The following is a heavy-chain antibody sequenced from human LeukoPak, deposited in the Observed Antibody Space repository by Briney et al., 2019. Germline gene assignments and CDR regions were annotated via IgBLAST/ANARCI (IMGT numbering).Heavy chain of an antibody. J-gene: IGHJ4*02. V-gene: IGHV4-34*01. Sequence: SETLSLTCAVYGGSFSGYYWSWIRQPPGKGLEWIGEINHSGSTNYNPSLKSRVTISVDTSKNQFSLKLSSVTAADTAVYYCAGLRMRTRQVKYYFDYWGQGTLVTVSS. CDR1: GGSFSGYY. CDR2: INHSGST. CDR3: AGLRMRTRQVKYYFDY. D-gene: IGHD1-14*01.